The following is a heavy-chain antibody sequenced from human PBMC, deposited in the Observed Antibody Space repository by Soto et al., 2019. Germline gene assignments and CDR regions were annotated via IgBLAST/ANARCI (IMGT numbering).Heavy chain of an antibody. CDR2: INPNGGST. V-gene: IGHV1-46*03. J-gene: IGHJ4*02. CDR1: GYIFTNFY. Sequence: QVQLVQPGAAVKKPGASVKFYCKASGYIFTNFYIHCVRQAPGQGLEWIGIINPNGGSTNYAQNDQGRVTMTRDTSTSTVYMDLSSLRSEDTAVHYCTRGLASGDYWGQGTLIPVSS. D-gene: IGHD6-6*01. CDR3: TRGLASGDY.